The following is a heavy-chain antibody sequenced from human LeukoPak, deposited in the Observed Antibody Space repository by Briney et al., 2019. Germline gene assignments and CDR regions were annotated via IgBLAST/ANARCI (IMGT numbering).Heavy chain of an antibody. V-gene: IGHV3-66*01. CDR3: AMGNKRSTVGAGGNSRRFDY. Sequence: GGSLRLSCAASEFSVGSNYMTWVRQAPGKGLEWVSLIYSGGSTYYADSVKGRFTISRDNAKNSLYLQMNSLRAEDTAVYYCAMGNKRSTVGAGGNSRRFDYWGQGTLVTVSS. CDR2: IYSGGST. J-gene: IGHJ4*02. D-gene: IGHD4-23*01. CDR1: EFSVGSNY.